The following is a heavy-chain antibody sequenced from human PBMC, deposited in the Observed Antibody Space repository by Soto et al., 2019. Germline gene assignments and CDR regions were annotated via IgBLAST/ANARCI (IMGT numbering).Heavy chain of an antibody. CDR3: ARDLLDYYDRGSFDY. CDR1: VYTFTSYG. Sequence: GASVKVSCKAPVYTFTSYGISWVRQAPGQGLEWMGWISAYNGNTNYAQKLQGRVTMTTDTSTSTAYMELRSLRSDDTAVYYCARDLLDYYDRGSFDYWGQGTLVPSPQ. V-gene: IGHV1-18*04. J-gene: IGHJ4*02. CDR2: ISAYNGNT. D-gene: IGHD3-22*01.